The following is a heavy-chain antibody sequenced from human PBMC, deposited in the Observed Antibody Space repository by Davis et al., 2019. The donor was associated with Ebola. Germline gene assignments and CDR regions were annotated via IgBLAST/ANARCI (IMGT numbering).Heavy chain of an antibody. D-gene: IGHD2-2*01. CDR3: AGAIRYYYGMDV. Sequence: GSLRLSCAVYGGSFSGYYWSWIRQPPGKGLEWIGEINHSGSTNYNPSLKSRVTISVDTSKNQFSLKLSSVTAADTAVYYCAGAIRYYYGMDVWGQGTTVTVSS. CDR1: GGSFSGYY. CDR2: INHSGST. J-gene: IGHJ6*02. V-gene: IGHV4-34*01.